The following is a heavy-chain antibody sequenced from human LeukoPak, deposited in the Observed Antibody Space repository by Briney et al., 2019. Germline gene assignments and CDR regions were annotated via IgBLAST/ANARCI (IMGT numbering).Heavy chain of an antibody. Sequence: ASVKASCKASGYTFTGYYMHWVRQAPGQGLEWMGWINPNSGGTNYAQKFQGRVTMTRDTSISTAYMELSRLRSDDTAVYYCARFSDSSGYYPGWFDPWGQGTLVTVSS. J-gene: IGHJ5*02. CDR3: ARFSDSSGYYPGWFDP. CDR1: GYTFTGYY. CDR2: INPNSGGT. D-gene: IGHD3-22*01. V-gene: IGHV1-2*02.